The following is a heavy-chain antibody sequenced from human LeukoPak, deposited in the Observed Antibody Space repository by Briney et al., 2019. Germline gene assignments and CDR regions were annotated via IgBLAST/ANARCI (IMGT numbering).Heavy chain of an antibody. CDR2: IYSGGST. V-gene: IGHV3-66*01. D-gene: IGHD3-22*01. CDR3: ARASTYYYDSSGPLGAFDI. Sequence: PGGSLRLSCAGSGFTVSSNYMSWVRQAPGKGLEWVSVIYSGGSTYYADSVKGRFTISRDNSKNTLYLQMNSLRAEDTAVYYCARASTYYYDSSGPLGAFDIWGQGTMVTVSS. J-gene: IGHJ3*02. CDR1: GFTVSSNY.